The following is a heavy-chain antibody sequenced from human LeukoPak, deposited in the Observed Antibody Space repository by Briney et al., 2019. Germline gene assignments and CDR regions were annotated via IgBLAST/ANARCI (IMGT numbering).Heavy chain of an antibody. Sequence: PDRSLRLSCAASGFTFDDYAMHWVRQAPGKGLEWVSGISYNSDTIAYADSVKGLFTISRDNAKNSLYLQMNSLRAEDTALYYCAKDYCGGDCYSGWYFDLWGRGTLVTVSS. V-gene: IGHV3-9*01. J-gene: IGHJ2*01. CDR1: GFTFDDYA. CDR3: AKDYCGGDCYSGWYFDL. CDR2: ISYNSDTI. D-gene: IGHD2-21*02.